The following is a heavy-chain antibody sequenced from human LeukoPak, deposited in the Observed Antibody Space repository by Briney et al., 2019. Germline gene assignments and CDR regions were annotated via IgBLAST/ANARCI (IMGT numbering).Heavy chain of an antibody. CDR1: GFTFDNYW. V-gene: IGHV3-66*01. D-gene: IGHD3-9*01. CDR2: IYSGGNT. CDR3: ARGGILTGYFLDF. J-gene: IGHJ4*02. Sequence: PGGSLRLSCEASGFTFDNYWMTWVRQAPGKGLEWVSVIYSGGNTYYADSVKGRFIISRDDSKNTLNLQMNSLRAEDTAVYYCARGGILTGYFLDFWGQGTLVTVS.